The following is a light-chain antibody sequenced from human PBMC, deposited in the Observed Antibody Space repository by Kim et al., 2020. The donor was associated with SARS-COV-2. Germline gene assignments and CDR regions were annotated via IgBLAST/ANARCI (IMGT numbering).Light chain of an antibody. CDR3: QQYGSSQWT. V-gene: IGKV3-20*01. Sequence: LSPGERATLSCRASQSVSSSYLAWYPQKPGQAPRLLIYGASSRATGIPDRFSGSGSGTDFTLTISRLEPEDFAVYYCQQYGSSQWTFGQGTKVDIK. CDR2: GAS. CDR1: QSVSSSY. J-gene: IGKJ1*01.